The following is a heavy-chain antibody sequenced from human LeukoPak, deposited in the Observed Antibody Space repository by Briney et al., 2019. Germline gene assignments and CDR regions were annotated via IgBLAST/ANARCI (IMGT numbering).Heavy chain of an antibody. V-gene: IGHV3-64*01. D-gene: IGHD4-23*01. J-gene: IGHJ4*02. Sequence: GGSLRLSCAASGFTFSSYAMRWVRQAPGKGLEYVSAISSNGGSTYYANSVKGRFTISRDNSKNTLYLQMGSLRAEDTAVYYCAKNIGGFDYWGQGTLVTVSS. CDR3: AKNIGGFDY. CDR1: GFTFSSYA. CDR2: ISSNGGST.